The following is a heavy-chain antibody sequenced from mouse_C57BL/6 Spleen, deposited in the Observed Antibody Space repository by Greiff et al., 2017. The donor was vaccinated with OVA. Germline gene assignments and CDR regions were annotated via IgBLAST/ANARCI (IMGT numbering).Heavy chain of an antibody. CDR1: GFTFSDYG. CDR2: ISSGSSTI. J-gene: IGHJ3*01. V-gene: IGHV5-17*01. D-gene: IGHD2-2*01. CDR3: SRRLPPSWLAY. Sequence: EVKVVESGGGLVKPGGSLKLSCAASGFTFSDYGMHWVRQAPEKGLEWVAYISSGSSTIYYADTVKGRFTISRDNAKNTLFLQMTSLRSEDTAIDYCSRRLPPSWLAYWGQGTLVTVSA.